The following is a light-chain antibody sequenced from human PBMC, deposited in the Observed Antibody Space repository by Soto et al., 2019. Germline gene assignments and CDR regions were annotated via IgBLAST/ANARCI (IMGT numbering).Light chain of an antibody. V-gene: IGLV2-14*01. Sequence: QSVLTQPASVAWSAGQSITISCSGTMRDVGAYNLVSWFQQHPGTAPKLIIYEVRNRPSGISSRFPGSRSGNTASLTIYGLQSEDEGDYYCSAYTARSTLVFGGGTKVTVL. CDR3: SAYTARSTLV. CDR1: MRDVGAYNL. CDR2: EVR. J-gene: IGLJ3*02.